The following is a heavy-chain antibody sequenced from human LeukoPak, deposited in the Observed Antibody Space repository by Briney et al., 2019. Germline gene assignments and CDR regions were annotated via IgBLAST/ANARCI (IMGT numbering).Heavy chain of an antibody. CDR2: ISGNGDNT. CDR3: AKTNGYYDY. V-gene: IGHV3-23*01. Sequence: GSLRLSCAASGFIFSNYGMSWVRQAPGKGLEWVSGISGNGDNTYYADSVKGRSTISRDNSKNTLYLQMDSLRAEDTAVYHCAKTNGYYDYWGRGTLVTVSS. D-gene: IGHD3-22*01. CDR1: GFIFSNYG. J-gene: IGHJ4*02.